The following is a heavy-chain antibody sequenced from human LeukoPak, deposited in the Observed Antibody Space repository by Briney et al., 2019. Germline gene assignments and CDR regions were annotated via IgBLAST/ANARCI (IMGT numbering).Heavy chain of an antibody. D-gene: IGHD6-13*01. J-gene: IGHJ4*02. CDR2: IYSTGST. V-gene: IGHV4-4*07. CDR1: GGSTRSYF. CDR3: ARAGYTSTWTFDY. Sequence: SETLSLTWSVCGGSTRSYFWSWVRQSAGRGLEHIGRIYSTGSTNYSPSLKSRVSMSVDTSKNQFSLTMRSVTAADTAIYYCARAGYTSTWTFDYWGQGILVTVSS.